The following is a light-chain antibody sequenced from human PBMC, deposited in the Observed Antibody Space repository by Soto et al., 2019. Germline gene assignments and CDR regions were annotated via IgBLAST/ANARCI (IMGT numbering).Light chain of an antibody. CDR1: QGIGKD. CDR3: LQHNSYRWT. Sequence: DIQMTQSPSSLSASVGDRVTITCRASQGIGKDLGWYQQKPGKAPKRLIYAASSLQSGVPSRFSGSGSGTEFTLTISSLQPEDFGTYYCLQHNSYRWTFGQGTKVEIK. J-gene: IGKJ1*01. V-gene: IGKV1-17*01. CDR2: AAS.